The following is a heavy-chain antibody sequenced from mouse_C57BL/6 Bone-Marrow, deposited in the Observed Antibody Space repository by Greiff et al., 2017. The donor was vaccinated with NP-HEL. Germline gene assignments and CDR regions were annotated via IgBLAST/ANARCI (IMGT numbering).Heavy chain of an antibody. D-gene: IGHD2-1*01. Sequence: EVQRVESGGGLVKPGGSLKLSCAASGFTFSSYAMSWVRQTPEKRLEWVATISDGGSYTYYPDNVRGRFTISRDNAKNNLYLQMSHLKSEDTAMYYCARDYSLAYGGQGTLVTVSA. J-gene: IGHJ3*01. CDR3: ARDYSLAY. CDR1: GFTFSSYA. V-gene: IGHV5-4*01. CDR2: ISDGGSYT.